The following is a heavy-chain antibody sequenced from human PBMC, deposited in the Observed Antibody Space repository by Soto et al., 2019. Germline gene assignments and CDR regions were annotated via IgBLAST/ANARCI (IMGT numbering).Heavy chain of an antibody. D-gene: IGHD3-3*01. CDR3: ARDYYDFWSGPWYYYGMDV. V-gene: IGHV4-59*12. Sequence: SETLSLTCTVSGGSISGYYWSWIRQPPGKGLEWIGYIYYSGSTYYNPSLKSRVTISVDTSKNQFSLKLSSVTAADTAVYYCARDYYDFWSGPWYYYGMDVWGQGTTVTVSS. J-gene: IGHJ6*02. CDR1: GGSISGYY. CDR2: IYYSGST.